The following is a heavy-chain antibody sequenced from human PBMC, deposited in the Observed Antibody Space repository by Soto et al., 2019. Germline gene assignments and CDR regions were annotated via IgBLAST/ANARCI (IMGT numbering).Heavy chain of an antibody. J-gene: IGHJ6*02. D-gene: IGHD3-3*01. Sequence: ASVKVSCKASGYPFTRYSIRWVRQAPGQGLEWMGWISGYNGDTEYSKNFQGRLTMTIDTSTTTASMELRSLRSDDTAVYYCARASLTIFGAPYGMDVWGQGTTVTVSS. CDR3: ARASLTIFGAPYGMDV. CDR2: ISGYNGDT. V-gene: IGHV1-18*04. CDR1: GYPFTRYS.